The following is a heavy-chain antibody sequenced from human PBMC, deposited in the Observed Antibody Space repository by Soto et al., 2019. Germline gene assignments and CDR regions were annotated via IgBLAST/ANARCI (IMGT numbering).Heavy chain of an antibody. CDR1: GFTFSSYA. Sequence: GGSLRLSCAASGFTFSSYAMHWVRQAPGKGLEWVAVISYDGSNKYYADSVKGRFTISRDNSKNTLYLQMNSLRAEDTAVYYCARDRRILAAYRAKYYYYGMDVWGQGTTVTVSS. CDR2: ISYDGSNK. V-gene: IGHV3-30-3*01. CDR3: ARDRRILAAYRAKYYYYGMDV. J-gene: IGHJ6*02. D-gene: IGHD6-13*01.